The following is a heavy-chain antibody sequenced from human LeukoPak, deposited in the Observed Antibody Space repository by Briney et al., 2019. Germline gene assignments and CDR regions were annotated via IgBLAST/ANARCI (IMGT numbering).Heavy chain of an antibody. J-gene: IGHJ5*02. V-gene: IGHV1-18*01. CDR2: ISAYNGNT. Sequence: ASVKVSCKASGGTFSSYAISWVRQAPGQGLEWMGWISAYNGNTNYAQRLQGRVTMTTDTSTSTVYMELRSLRSDDTAVYYCARTIAVAGAFDPWGQGTLVTVSS. CDR1: GGTFSSYA. D-gene: IGHD6-19*01. CDR3: ARTIAVAGAFDP.